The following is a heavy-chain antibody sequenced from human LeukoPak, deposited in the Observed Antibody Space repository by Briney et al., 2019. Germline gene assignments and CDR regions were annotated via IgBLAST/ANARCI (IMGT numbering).Heavy chain of an antibody. V-gene: IGHV3-48*04. J-gene: IGHJ4*02. D-gene: IGHD6-6*01. Sequence: GGSLRLSCAASGFTFTTYWLGWVRQPPGKGLEWVSYISSSGSTIYYADSVKGRFTISRDNAKNSLYLQMNSLRAEDTAVYYCARDANIAARRGDYWGQGTLVTVSS. CDR3: ARDANIAARRGDY. CDR1: GFTFTTYW. CDR2: ISSSGSTI.